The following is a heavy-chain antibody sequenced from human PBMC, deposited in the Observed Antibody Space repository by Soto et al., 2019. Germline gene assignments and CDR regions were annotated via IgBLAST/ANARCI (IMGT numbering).Heavy chain of an antibody. Sequence: QVQLVQSGAEVKKPGASVKVSCKASGYTFTRYAMHWVRQAPGQRLEWMGWINAGNGNTKYLQKFKGRVTMTRAPSASSACMELSSLRSEDTAVYYCTRGGGVGFGDYTTGGMDVWGQGTTVTVSS. D-gene: IGHD2-8*02. J-gene: IGHJ6*02. CDR3: TRGGGVGFGDYTTGGMDV. CDR1: GYTFTRYA. V-gene: IGHV1-3*01. CDR2: INAGNGNT.